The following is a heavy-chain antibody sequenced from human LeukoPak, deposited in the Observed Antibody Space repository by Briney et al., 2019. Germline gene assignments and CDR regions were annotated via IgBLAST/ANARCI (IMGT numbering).Heavy chain of an antibody. CDR3: ARTYGSSGLGYFDL. V-gene: IGHV4-59*01. CDR1: GGSISSYY. CDR2: IYYSGST. Sequence: PSETLSLTCTASGGSISSYYWSWIRQPPGKGLEWIGYIYYSGSTNYNPSLKSGLTILVDTSKNQFSLKLSSVTAADTAVYYCARTYGSSGLGYFDLWGRGTLVTVSS. D-gene: IGHD6-13*01. J-gene: IGHJ2*01.